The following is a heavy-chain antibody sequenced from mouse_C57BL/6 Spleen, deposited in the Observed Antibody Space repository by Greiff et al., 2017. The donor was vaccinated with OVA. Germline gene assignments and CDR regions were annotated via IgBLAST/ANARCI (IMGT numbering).Heavy chain of an antibody. J-gene: IGHJ2*01. CDR3: ARYTTVVATGYFDY. V-gene: IGHV7-3*01. CDR2: IRNKANGYTT. CDR1: GFTFTDYY. D-gene: IGHD1-1*01. Sequence: EVMLVESGGGLVQPGGSLSLSCAASGFTFTDYYMSWVRQPPGKALEWLGFIRNKANGYTTEYSASVEGRFTISRDNSQSILYLQMNALRAEDSATYYCARYTTVVATGYFDYWGQGTTLTVSS.